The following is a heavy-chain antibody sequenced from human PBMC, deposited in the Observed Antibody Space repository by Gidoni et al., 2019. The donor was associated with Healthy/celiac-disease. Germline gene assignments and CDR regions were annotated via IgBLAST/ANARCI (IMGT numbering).Heavy chain of an antibody. CDR1: GYSISSGYY. V-gene: IGHV4-38-2*01. D-gene: IGHD4-17*01. Sequence: QVQLQESGPGLVKPSETLSLTCAVSGYSISSGYYWGWIRQPPGKGLEWIGSIYHSGSTFYNPSLKSRVTISVDTSKNQFSLKLSSVTAADTAVYYYARDLNTVTTKDYWGQGTLVTVSS. J-gene: IGHJ4*02. CDR3: ARDLNTVTTKDY. CDR2: IYHSGST.